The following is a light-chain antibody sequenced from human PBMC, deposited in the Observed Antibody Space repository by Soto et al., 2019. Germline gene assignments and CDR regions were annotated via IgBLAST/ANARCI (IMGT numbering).Light chain of an antibody. V-gene: IGLV2-8*01. J-gene: IGLJ1*01. Sequence: QSVLTQPPSASGSPGQSVTISCTGTSSDVGAYKYVSWYQQHPGKAPKLMIYEVNKRPSGVPDRFSGSQSGNTASLTVPGLQAEDEADYYCSSYASGNSYVFGTGTKVTVL. CDR1: SSDVGAYKY. CDR3: SSYASGNSYV. CDR2: EVN.